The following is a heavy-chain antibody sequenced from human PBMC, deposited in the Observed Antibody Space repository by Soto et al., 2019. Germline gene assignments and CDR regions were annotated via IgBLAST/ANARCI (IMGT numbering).Heavy chain of an antibody. CDR2: ISGSGGST. V-gene: IGHV3-23*01. Sequence: PGGSLRLSCAASGFTFSSYAMSWVRQAPGKGLEWVSAISGSGGSTYYADSVKGRFTISRDNSKNTLYLQMNSLRAEDTAVYYCAKDPQDIVVVVAVRGMDVWGQGTTVTVSS. CDR3: AKDPQDIVVVVAVRGMDV. J-gene: IGHJ6*02. CDR1: GFTFSSYA. D-gene: IGHD2-15*01.